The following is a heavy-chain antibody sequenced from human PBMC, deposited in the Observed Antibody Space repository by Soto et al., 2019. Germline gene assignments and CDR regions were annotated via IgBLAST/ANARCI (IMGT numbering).Heavy chain of an antibody. CDR1: GYTFASYA. Sequence: QVQLVQSGAEVKEPGASVKVSCKGSGYTFASYAISWVRQAPGQGLEWMGWISGYNGNTNYAQKLQGRVTMTTDTYTSKAYMELRSLRSDDTAVYYCARDSGGEFGDYWGQGTLVTVSS. CDR3: ARDSGGEFGDY. CDR2: ISGYNGNT. V-gene: IGHV1-18*01. D-gene: IGHD3-10*01. J-gene: IGHJ4*02.